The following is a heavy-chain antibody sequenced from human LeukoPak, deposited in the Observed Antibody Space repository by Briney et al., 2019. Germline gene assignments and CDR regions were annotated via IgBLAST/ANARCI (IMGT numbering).Heavy chain of an antibody. D-gene: IGHD3-9*01. CDR1: GFTVSNNY. CDR2: IYSDGNT. CDR3: VSHSDSLTSYSFDY. Sequence: QPGGSLRLPCAASGFTVSNNYMTWVRQAPGKGLEWVSIIYSDGNTHYADSVKGRFTISRDNSKNTLSLQMNSLRAEDTAVYYCVSHSDSLTSYSFDYWGQGTLVTVSS. J-gene: IGHJ4*02. V-gene: IGHV3-53*01.